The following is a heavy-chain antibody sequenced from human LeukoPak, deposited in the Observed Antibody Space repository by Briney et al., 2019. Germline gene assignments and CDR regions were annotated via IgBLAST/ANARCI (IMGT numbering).Heavy chain of an antibody. Sequence: ASVKVSCKASGYTFTSYAMHWVRQAPGQRLEWMGWINAGNGNTKYSQEFQGRVTITRDTSASTVYMELSSLRSEDTAVYYCARAPYYYDSSGYWGVYYYYYMDVWGKGTTVTVSS. V-gene: IGHV1-3*03. CDR3: ARAPYYYDSSGYWGVYYYYYMDV. CDR2: INAGNGNT. D-gene: IGHD3-22*01. J-gene: IGHJ6*03. CDR1: GYTFTSYA.